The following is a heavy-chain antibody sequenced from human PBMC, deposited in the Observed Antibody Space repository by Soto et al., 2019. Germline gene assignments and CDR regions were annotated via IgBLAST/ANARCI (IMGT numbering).Heavy chain of an antibody. CDR3: ATGPDYGGNSAQYYFDY. D-gene: IGHD4-17*01. V-gene: IGHV1-24*01. CDR2: FDPEDGVT. J-gene: IGHJ4*02. CDR1: GYTPTELS. Sequence: ASVKVSCKVSGYTPTELSMHWVRQAPGKELEWMGGFDPEDGVTIYAQKFQGRVTMTEDTSTDTAYMELSSLRSEDTAVYYCATGPDYGGNSAQYYFDYWGQGTLVTVSS.